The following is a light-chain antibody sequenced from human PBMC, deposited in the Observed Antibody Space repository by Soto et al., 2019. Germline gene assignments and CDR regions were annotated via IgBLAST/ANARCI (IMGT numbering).Light chain of an antibody. J-gene: IGLJ1*01. CDR1: SGHSSYA. CDR2: LNSDGSH. Sequence: QAVLTQSPSASASLGASVKLTCTLSSGHSSYAIAWHQQQPEKGPRYLMKLNSDGSHSKGDGIPDHFSGSSSGAERYLTISSLQSEDEADYYCQTWGTGIQVFGTGTKLTVL. V-gene: IGLV4-69*01. CDR3: QTWGTGIQV.